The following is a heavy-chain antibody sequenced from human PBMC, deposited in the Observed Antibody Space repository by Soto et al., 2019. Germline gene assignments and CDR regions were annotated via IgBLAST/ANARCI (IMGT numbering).Heavy chain of an antibody. J-gene: IGHJ6*02. CDR1: GFTFSSYE. CDR3: ARDPSDSSGYPYGMDV. V-gene: IGHV3-48*03. CDR2: ISSSGSTI. D-gene: IGHD3-22*01. Sequence: VQLVESGGGLVQPGGSLRLSCAASGFTFSSYEMNWVRQAPGKGLEWVSYISSSGSTIYYADSVKGRFTISRDNAKNSLYLQMNSLRAEDTAVYYCARDPSDSSGYPYGMDVWGQGTTVTVSS.